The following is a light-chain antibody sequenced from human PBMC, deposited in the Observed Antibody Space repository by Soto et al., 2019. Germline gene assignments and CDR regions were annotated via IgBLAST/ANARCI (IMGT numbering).Light chain of an antibody. Sequence: EILMMQSPGTLSVSPGEGATLSCRASQSVSDKVAWYQQKPGQAPRLLIYGAFTRATGIPARFSGSGSGTEFTLTISSLQSEDFAVYYCQQYSNWPQKLGQGKTV. CDR1: QSVSDK. V-gene: IGKV3-15*01. CDR2: GAF. CDR3: QQYSNWPQK. J-gene: IGKJ1*01.